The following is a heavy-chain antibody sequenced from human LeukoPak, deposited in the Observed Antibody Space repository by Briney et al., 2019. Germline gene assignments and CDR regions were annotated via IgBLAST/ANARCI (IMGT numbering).Heavy chain of an antibody. Sequence: PGGSLRLSCTASGFTFSNYWMTWVRQAPGKGLEWVANINQDGSEKYYVDSVRGRFTISRDNAKNSLYLQMNSLRAEDTAVYYCARESGSSGYYYFDYWGQGTLVTVSS. CDR2: INQDGSEK. J-gene: IGHJ4*02. V-gene: IGHV3-7*01. CDR1: GFTFSNYW. D-gene: IGHD3-22*01. CDR3: ARESGSSGYYYFDY.